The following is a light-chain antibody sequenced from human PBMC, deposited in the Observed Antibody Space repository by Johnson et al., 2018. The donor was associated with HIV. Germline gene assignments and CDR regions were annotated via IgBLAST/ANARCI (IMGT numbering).Light chain of an antibody. Sequence: HSVLTQPPSVSAAPGQKVTISCSGSSSNIGNNYVSWYQQLPGTAPKLLIYEKNKRPSGIPDRFSASKSGTSATLDITGLQTGDEADYSCGTWDRSLGSHYVFGSGTKVTVL. V-gene: IGLV1-51*02. CDR2: EKN. CDR3: GTWDRSLGSHYV. J-gene: IGLJ1*01. CDR1: SSNIGNNY.